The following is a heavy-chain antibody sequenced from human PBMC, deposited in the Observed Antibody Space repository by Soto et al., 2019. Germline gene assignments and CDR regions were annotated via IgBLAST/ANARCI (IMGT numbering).Heavy chain of an antibody. CDR3: AKDGDSDLEVTILGAVDV. J-gene: IGHJ6*02. D-gene: IGHD4-17*01. Sequence: EVELVESGGGLVQPGRSLRLSCVASGFTFDDYAMHWVRQAPGKGLEWVSGISWNGGEIDYADSIKGRFTISRDNTKNSRFLQMNSLRADDTALYYCAKDGDSDLEVTILGAVDVWGQGTTVTVSS. V-gene: IGHV3-9*01. CDR1: GFTFDDYA. CDR2: ISWNGGEI.